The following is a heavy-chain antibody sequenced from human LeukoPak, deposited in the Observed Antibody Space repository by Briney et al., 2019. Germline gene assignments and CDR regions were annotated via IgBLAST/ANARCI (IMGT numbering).Heavy chain of an antibody. V-gene: IGHV1-2*06. J-gene: IGHJ4*02. CDR3: ARVYSSSSPTDY. CDR1: GYTFTGYY. CDR2: INPNSGGT. Sequence: ASVKVSCKASGYTFTGYYMHWVRQASGQGLEWMGRINPNSGGTNYAQKFQGRVTMTRDTSISTAYMELSRLRSDDTAVYYCARVYSSSSPTDYWGQGTLVTVSS. D-gene: IGHD6-6*01.